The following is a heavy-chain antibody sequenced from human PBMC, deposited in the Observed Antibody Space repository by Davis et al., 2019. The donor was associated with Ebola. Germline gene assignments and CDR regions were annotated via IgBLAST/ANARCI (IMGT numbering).Heavy chain of an antibody. J-gene: IGHJ6*02. D-gene: IGHD3-10*01. CDR3: ARERCGSGTPRVCGGMDV. CDR2: IWYDGSNK. CDR1: GFTFSSYS. Sequence: GESLKISCAASGFTFSSYSMNWVRQAPGKGLEWVAVIWYDGSNKYYADSVKGRFTISRDNSKNTLYLQMNSLRAEDTAVYYCARERCGSGTPRVCGGMDVWGQGTTVTVSS. V-gene: IGHV3-33*08.